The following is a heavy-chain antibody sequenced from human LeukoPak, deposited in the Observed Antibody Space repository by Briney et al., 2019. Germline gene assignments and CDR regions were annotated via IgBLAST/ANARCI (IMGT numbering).Heavy chain of an antibody. Sequence: PGESLKISCKGSGYTFTNYWIGWVRPMPGKGLEWMVIIFPGDSDTRYSPSFQGQVTISVDKSISTAYLQWSSLKASDTAIYYCARHHCTSTSCYPYYYYAMEVWGPGTKVTVSS. CDR1: GYTFTNYW. CDR3: ARHHCTSTSCYPYYYYAMEV. J-gene: IGHJ6*02. CDR2: IFPGDSDT. V-gene: IGHV5-51*01. D-gene: IGHD2-2*01.